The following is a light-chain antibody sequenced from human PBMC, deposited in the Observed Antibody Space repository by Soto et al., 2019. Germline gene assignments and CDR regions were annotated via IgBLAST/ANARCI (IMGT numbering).Light chain of an antibody. Sequence: EIVLTQSPGTLSLSPGERATLSCRASQSVSSSSLAWYQQRPGQAPRLLIYGASSRATGIPDRFSGSGSGTDFTLTISRLEPEDFAVYYCQHYGTSRRLTFGIGTKVEIK. CDR1: QSVSSSS. CDR2: GAS. V-gene: IGKV3-20*01. J-gene: IGKJ4*01. CDR3: QHYGTSRRLT.